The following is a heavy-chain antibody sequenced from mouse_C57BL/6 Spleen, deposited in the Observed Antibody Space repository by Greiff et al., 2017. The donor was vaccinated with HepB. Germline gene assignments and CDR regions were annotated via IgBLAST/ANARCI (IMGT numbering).Heavy chain of an antibody. V-gene: IGHV1-53*01. CDR1: GYTFTSYW. J-gene: IGHJ1*03. Sequence: QVHVKQPGTELVKPGASVKLSCKASGYTFTSYWMHWVKQRPGQGLEWIGNINPSNGGTNYNEKFKSKATLTVDKSSSTAYMQLSSLTSEDSAVYYCAREATRWYFDVWGTGTTVTVSS. D-gene: IGHD3-2*02. CDR3: AREATRWYFDV. CDR2: INPSNGGT.